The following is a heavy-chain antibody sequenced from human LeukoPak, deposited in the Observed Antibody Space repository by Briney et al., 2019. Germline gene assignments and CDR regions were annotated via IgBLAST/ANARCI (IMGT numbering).Heavy chain of an antibody. CDR1: GFTFSSYA. CDR2: ISYDGSNK. J-gene: IGHJ4*02. CDR3: ARDGPLGYCSGGSCPFDY. V-gene: IGHV3-30-3*01. Sequence: GRSLRLSCAASGFTFSSYAMHWVRQAPGKGLEWVAVISYDGSNKYYADSVKGRLTISRDNSKNTLYLQMNSLRAEDTAVYYCARDGPLGYCSGGSCPFDYWGQGTLVTVSS. D-gene: IGHD2-15*01.